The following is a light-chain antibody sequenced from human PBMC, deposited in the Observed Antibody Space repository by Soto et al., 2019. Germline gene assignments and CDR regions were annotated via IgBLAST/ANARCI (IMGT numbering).Light chain of an antibody. CDR3: SAWDDNLNGWV. CDR1: SSDVGGYNY. Sequence: QSALTQPPSASGSPGQSVTISCTGTSSDVGGYNYVSWYQHHPGKAPKLIIYEVYKRPSGVPDRFSGSKSVNTASLTVSGLQAEDEADYYCSAWDDNLNGWVFGGGTKLTVL. CDR2: EVY. V-gene: IGLV2-8*01. J-gene: IGLJ3*02.